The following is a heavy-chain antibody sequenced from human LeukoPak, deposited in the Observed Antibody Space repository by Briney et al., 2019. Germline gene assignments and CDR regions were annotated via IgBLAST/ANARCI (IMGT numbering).Heavy chain of an antibody. D-gene: IGHD3-16*01. CDR1: GYNFSSYY. CDR3: ARDATRGIGGSYDLDF. Sequence: GASVKVSCKASGYNFSSYYIQWVRQDPGQGLEWMGLLNPSRGTTAYAPKFRGRVTMTRDTSSNTVYMELRGLRSDDTAIYYCARDATRGIGGSYDLDFWGQGSLVTVSS. CDR2: LNPSRGTT. V-gene: IGHV1-46*01. J-gene: IGHJ4*02.